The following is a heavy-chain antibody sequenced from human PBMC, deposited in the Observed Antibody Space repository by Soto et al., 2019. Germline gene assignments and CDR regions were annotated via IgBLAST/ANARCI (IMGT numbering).Heavy chain of an antibody. Sequence: GGSLRLSCASSGFTFSSYAMLLVRQAPGKGLEWVAVISYDGSNKYYADSVKGRFTISRDNSKNTLYLQMNSLRAEDTAVYYCARDYIVATTPVHPYYYYGMDVWGQGTTVTVSS. CDR2: ISYDGSNK. J-gene: IGHJ6*02. CDR3: ARDYIVATTPVHPYYYYGMDV. V-gene: IGHV3-30-3*01. CDR1: GFTFSSYA. D-gene: IGHD5-12*01.